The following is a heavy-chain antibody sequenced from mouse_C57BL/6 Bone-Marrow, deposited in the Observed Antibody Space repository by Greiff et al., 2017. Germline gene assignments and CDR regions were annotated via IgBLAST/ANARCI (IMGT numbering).Heavy chain of an antibody. J-gene: IGHJ4*01. V-gene: IGHV6-3*01. CDR1: GFTFSNYW. CDR2: IRLKSDNYAT. CDR3: TVGNYYAMDY. Sequence: EVQVVESGGGLVQPGGSMKLSCVASGFTFSNYWMNWVRQSPEKGLEWVAQIRLKSDNYATHYAESVKGRFTISRDDSKSSVYLQMNNLRAEDTGIYYGTVGNYYAMDYWGQGTSVTVSS.